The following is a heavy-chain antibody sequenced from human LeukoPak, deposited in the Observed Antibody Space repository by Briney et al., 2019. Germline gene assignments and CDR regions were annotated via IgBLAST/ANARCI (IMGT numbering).Heavy chain of an antibody. CDR3: ARAGYYDFWSGYSIHFDY. D-gene: IGHD3-3*01. Sequence: GGSLRLSCAASGFTVSSNYMSWVRQAPGKGLEWASVIYSGGSTYYADSVKGRFTISRDNSKNTLYLQMNGLRAEDTAVYYCARAGYYDFWSGYSIHFDYWGQGTLVTVSS. CDR2: IYSGGST. J-gene: IGHJ4*02. CDR1: GFTVSSNY. V-gene: IGHV3-53*01.